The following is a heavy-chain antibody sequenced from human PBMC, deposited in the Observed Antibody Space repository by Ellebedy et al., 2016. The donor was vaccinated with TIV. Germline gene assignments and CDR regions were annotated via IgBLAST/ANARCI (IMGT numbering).Heavy chain of an antibody. CDR3: AAEGASGDYNSNGMDV. CDR2: ISTYKGNT. CDR1: SYTFTSYG. V-gene: IGHV1-18*01. J-gene: IGHJ6*02. D-gene: IGHD3-10*01. Sequence: ASVKVSXKASSYTFTSYGISWVRQAPGQGLDWMGWISTYKGNTKYAQKFQERVTITRDMSTSTAYMELSSLRSEDTAVYYCAAEGASGDYNSNGMDVWGQGTTVTVSS.